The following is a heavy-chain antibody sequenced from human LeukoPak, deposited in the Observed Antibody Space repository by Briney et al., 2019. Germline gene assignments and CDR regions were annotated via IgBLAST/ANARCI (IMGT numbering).Heavy chain of an antibody. J-gene: IGHJ6*02. D-gene: IGHD4-17*01. CDR3: AKDFYGDYGMDV. CDR1: GFTFDDYA. Sequence: PGGSLRLSCAASGFTFDDYAMHWVRQAPGKGLEWVSGISWNSGSIGYADSVKGRFTISRDNAKNSLYLQMNSLRAEDTASYYCAKDFYGDYGMDVWGQGTTVTVSS. V-gene: IGHV3-9*01. CDR2: ISWNSGSI.